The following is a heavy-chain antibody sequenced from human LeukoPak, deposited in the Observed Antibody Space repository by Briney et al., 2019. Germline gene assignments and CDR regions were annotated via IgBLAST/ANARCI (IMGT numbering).Heavy chain of an antibody. CDR1: AYSISSGYY. V-gene: IGHV4-38-2*02. J-gene: IGHJ3*02. CDR2: IYHSGIT. Sequence: PSETLSLTCTVSAYSISSGYYWGWIRQPPGRGLEWIGSIYHSGITYYNPSLKSRVTISVDTSKNQFSLKLSSVTAADTAVYYCARVGGGYCSSTSCDPDAFDIWGQGTMVTVSS. CDR3: ARVGGGYCSSTSCDPDAFDI. D-gene: IGHD2-2*01.